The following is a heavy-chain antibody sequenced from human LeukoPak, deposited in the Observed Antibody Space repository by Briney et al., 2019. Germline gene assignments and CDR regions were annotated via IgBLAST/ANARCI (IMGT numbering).Heavy chain of an antibody. CDR2: IYYSGST. Sequence: SETLSLTCAVYGGSFSGYYWSWIRQPPGKGLEWIGYIYYSGSTNYNPSLKSRVTISVDTSKNQFSLKLSSVTAADTAVYYCARMTYDFWSGYQHYFDYWGQGTLVTVSS. CDR1: GGSFSGYY. V-gene: IGHV4-59*01. J-gene: IGHJ4*02. CDR3: ARMTYDFWSGYQHYFDY. D-gene: IGHD3-3*01.